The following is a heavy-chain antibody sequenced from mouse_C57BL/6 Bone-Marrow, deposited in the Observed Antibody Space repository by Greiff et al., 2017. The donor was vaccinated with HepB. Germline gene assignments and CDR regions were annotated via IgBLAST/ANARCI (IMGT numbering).Heavy chain of an antibody. V-gene: IGHV1-55*01. Sequence: VKLQQPGAELVKSGASVKMSCKASGYTFTSYWITWVKQRPGQGLEWIGDIYPGSGSTNYNEKFKSKATLTVDTSSSTAYMQLSSLTSEDSAVYYCARSLLSWFAYWGQGTLVTVSA. CDR1: GYTFTSYW. CDR2: IYPGSGST. J-gene: IGHJ3*01. CDR3: ARSLLSWFAY. D-gene: IGHD1-2*01.